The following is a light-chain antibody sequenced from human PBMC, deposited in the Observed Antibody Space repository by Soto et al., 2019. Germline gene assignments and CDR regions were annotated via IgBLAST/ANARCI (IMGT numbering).Light chain of an antibody. Sequence: DIQMTQSPSSLSASVGDRVTISCRASQSISTYLNWYQQKPGTAPKLLIYRASSVKSGVPPRFSGSGSGRDFTLTISSLRPADIAPYFCQHSYSSPPWTFGQGTKVDI. J-gene: IGKJ1*01. CDR3: QHSYSSPPWT. CDR1: QSISTY. V-gene: IGKV1-39*01. CDR2: RAS.